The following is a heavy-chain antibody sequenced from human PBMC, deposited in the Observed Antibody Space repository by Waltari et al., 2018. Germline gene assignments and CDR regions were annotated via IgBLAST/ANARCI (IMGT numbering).Heavy chain of an antibody. CDR2: IIPIFGTA. Sequence: QVQLVQSGAEVKKPGSSVKVSCKASGRTCSSYAISWVRQAPGQGLEWMGGIIPIFGTANYAQKVQGRVTITADESTSTAYMELSSLRSEDTAVYYCATRYGGVPAAVDYYYYYYMDVWGKGTTVTVSS. CDR3: ATRYGGVPAAVDYYYYYYMDV. D-gene: IGHD2-2*01. CDR1: GRTCSSYA. V-gene: IGHV1-69*01. J-gene: IGHJ6*03.